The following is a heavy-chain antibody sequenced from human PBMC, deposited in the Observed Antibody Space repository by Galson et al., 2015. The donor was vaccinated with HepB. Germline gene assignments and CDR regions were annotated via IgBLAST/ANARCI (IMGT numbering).Heavy chain of an antibody. CDR3: AKDSGAGGEDY. Sequence: SLRLSCAASGFTFSSYTMNWARQAPGKGLEWVSAIRGSGSGTYYADSVKGRFTISRDDSKNTLFLQLNSLRAEDTAIYYCAKDSGAGGEDYWGQGTLVTVSS. V-gene: IGHV3-23*01. D-gene: IGHD3-16*01. CDR1: GFTFSSYT. J-gene: IGHJ4*02. CDR2: IRGSGSGT.